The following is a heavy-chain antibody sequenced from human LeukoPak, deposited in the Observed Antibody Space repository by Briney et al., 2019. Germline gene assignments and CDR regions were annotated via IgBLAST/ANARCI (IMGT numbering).Heavy chain of an antibody. D-gene: IGHD3-22*01. J-gene: IGHJ3*02. CDR1: GGSISSSSYY. CDR3: ARDFRYDSSGYWWAFDI. V-gene: IGHV4-39*07. CDR2: IYYSGST. Sequence: PSETLSLTCTVSGGSISSSSYYWGWIRQPPGKGLEWIGSIYYSGSTYYNPSLKSRVTISVDTSKNQFSLKLSSVTAADTAVYYCARDFRYDSSGYWWAFDIWGQGTMVTVSS.